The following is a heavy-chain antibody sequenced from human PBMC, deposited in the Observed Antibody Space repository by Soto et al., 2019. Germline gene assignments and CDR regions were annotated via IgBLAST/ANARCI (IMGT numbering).Heavy chain of an antibody. V-gene: IGHV3-21*01. CDR2: INSSSAYI. J-gene: IGHJ4*02. Sequence: GGSLRLSCAAAGFSFSSYSINWVRQAPGKGLEWVSSINSSSAYIYYADSVKGRFTISRDNVKNTLFLQLNSLRAEDTAIYYCVRAIRTADFWGQGTLVTLSS. CDR1: GFSFSSYS. CDR3: VRAIRTADF. D-gene: IGHD2-21*02.